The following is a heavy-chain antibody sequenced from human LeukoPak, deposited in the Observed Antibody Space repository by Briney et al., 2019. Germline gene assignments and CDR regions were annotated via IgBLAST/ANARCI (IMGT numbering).Heavy chain of an antibody. CDR1: GFTFSSYA. D-gene: IGHD3-10*01. V-gene: IGHV3-23*01. Sequence: GGSLRLSCAASGFTFSSYAMSWVRQAPGKGLEWVSAISGSGGSTYYADSVRGRFTISRDNSKNTLYLQMNSLRAEDTAVYYCANGGGVLLWHRTWTNYDYWGQGTLDTVSS. J-gene: IGHJ4*02. CDR2: ISGSGGST. CDR3: ANGGGVLLWHRTWTNYDY.